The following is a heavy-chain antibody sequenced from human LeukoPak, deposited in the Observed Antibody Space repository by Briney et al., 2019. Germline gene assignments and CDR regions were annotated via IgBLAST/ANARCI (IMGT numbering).Heavy chain of an antibody. V-gene: IGHV4-38-2*02. CDR3: ARDRGGSSSSPLWFDP. CDR2: IYHSGST. J-gene: IGHJ5*02. Sequence: PSETLSLTCAVSGYSISSGYYWGWIRQPPGKGLEWIGSIYHSGSTYYNPSLKSRVTISVDTSKNQFSLKLSSVTAADTAVYYCARDRGGSSSSPLWFDPCGQGTLVTVSS. CDR1: GYSISSGYY. D-gene: IGHD6-6*01.